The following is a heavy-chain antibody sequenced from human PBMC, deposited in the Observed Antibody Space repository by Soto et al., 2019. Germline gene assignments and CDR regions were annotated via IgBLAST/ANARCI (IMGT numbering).Heavy chain of an antibody. Sequence: SDTLSLTCTVSGGSISSYYWSWIRQPPGKGLEWIGYIYYSGSTNYNPSLKSRVTISVDTSKNQFSLKLSSVTAADTAVYYCARHKYLYYFDYWGQGTLVTVSS. CDR1: GGSISSYY. J-gene: IGHJ4*02. CDR3: ARHKYLYYFDY. V-gene: IGHV4-59*08. D-gene: IGHD2-2*01. CDR2: IYYSGST.